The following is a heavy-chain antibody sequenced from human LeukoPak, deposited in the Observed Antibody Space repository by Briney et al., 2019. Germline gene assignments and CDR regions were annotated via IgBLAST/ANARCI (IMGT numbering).Heavy chain of an antibody. J-gene: IGHJ4*02. CDR3: AKFRLGYDFWSGYHDYFDY. CDR2: ISGSGGST. Sequence: GGSLRLSCAASGFTFSSYGMNWVRQAPGKGLEWVSAISGSGGSTYYADSVKGRFTISRDNSKNTLYLQMNSLRAEDTAVYYCAKFRLGYDFWSGYHDYFDYWGQGTLVTVSS. V-gene: IGHV3-23*01. CDR1: GFTFSSYG. D-gene: IGHD3-3*01.